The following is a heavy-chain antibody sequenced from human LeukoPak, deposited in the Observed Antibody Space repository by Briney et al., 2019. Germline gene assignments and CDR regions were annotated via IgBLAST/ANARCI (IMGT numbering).Heavy chain of an antibody. V-gene: IGHV4-38-2*02. Sequence: SETLSLTCTVSGYSISSGYYWGWVHQPPGKGLEWIGSIYYSGTTKYNPSLKSRVTISVDNSNNKFSLRLSSVTAADTALYYCARGTLYSGWSYYFDSWGQGTLVTVSS. CDR1: GYSISSGYY. J-gene: IGHJ4*02. D-gene: IGHD6-19*01. CDR3: ARGTLYSGWSYYFDS. CDR2: IYYSGTT.